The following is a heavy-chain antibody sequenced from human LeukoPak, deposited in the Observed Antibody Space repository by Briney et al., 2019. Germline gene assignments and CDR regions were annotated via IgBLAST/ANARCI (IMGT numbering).Heavy chain of an antibody. D-gene: IGHD3-16*02. CDR3: AREWDGYDYVWGSYRFFLRNPDNDAFDI. CDR2: IYYSGST. Sequence: KPSETLSLTCTVSGGSISSSSYYWGWIRQPPGKGLEWIGSIYYSGSTYYNPSLKSRVTISVDTSKNEFSLKLSSVTAADTAVYYCAREWDGYDYVWGSYRFFLRNPDNDAFDIWGQGTMVTVSS. CDR1: GGSISSSSYY. J-gene: IGHJ3*02. V-gene: IGHV4-39*07.